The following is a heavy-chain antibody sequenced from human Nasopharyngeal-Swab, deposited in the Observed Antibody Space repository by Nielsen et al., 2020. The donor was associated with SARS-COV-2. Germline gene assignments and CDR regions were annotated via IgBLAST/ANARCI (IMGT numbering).Heavy chain of an antibody. J-gene: IGHJ2*01. V-gene: IGHV3-23*01. D-gene: IGHD2-15*01. CDR3: AKDRGCSGGSCYVHWYFDL. CDR1: GFTFSGYA. Sequence: GESLKISCAASGFTFSGYAMSWVRQAPGKGLEWVSAIGGTGGSTYYADSVKGQFTISRDNFKNTLYLQMNSLRAEDTAVYYCAKDRGCSGGSCYVHWYFDLWGRGTLVTVSS. CDR2: IGGTGGST.